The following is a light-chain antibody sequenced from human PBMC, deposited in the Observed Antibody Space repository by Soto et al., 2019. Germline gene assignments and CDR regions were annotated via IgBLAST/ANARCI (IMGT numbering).Light chain of an antibody. CDR3: QQYNNWHPWT. J-gene: IGKJ1*01. V-gene: IGKV3-15*01. Sequence: IVMTQSPSTLSVSPGARSTLSCRASQSVSSNLAWYQQKPGQAPRLLIYGASTRATGIPARFSGSGSGTEFTLTISSLKSEDFAVYYCQQYNNWHPWTFGQGTKVDIK. CDR1: QSVSSN. CDR2: GAS.